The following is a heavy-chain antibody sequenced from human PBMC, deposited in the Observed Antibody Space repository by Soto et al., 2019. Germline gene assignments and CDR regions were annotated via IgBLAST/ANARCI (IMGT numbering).Heavy chain of an antibody. CDR3: ARGEVRGYYYGMDV. D-gene: IGHD2-2*01. CDR1: GYTFTGYY. CDR2: INPNSGGT. V-gene: IGHV1-2*04. Sequence: ASVKVSCKASGYTFTGYYMHWVRQAPGQGLEWMGWINPNSGGTNYAQKFQGWVTMTRDTSISTAYMELSRLRSDDTAVYYCARGEVRGYYYGMDVWGQGTTVTVSS. J-gene: IGHJ6*02.